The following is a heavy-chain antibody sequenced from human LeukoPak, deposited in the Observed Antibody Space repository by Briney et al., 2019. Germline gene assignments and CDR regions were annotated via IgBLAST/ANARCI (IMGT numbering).Heavy chain of an antibody. Sequence: ASVKVSCKASGYTFTNYGISWVRQAPGQGLEWMGWISANNGDIDYAQKFQGRVTLTTDTSTNTAYMELRSLRSDDTAVYYCARDSRDPYSSGWSGAFDIWGQGTMVTVSS. CDR2: ISANNGDI. J-gene: IGHJ3*02. CDR3: ARDSRDPYSSGWSGAFDI. CDR1: GYTFTNYG. D-gene: IGHD6-19*01. V-gene: IGHV1-18*01.